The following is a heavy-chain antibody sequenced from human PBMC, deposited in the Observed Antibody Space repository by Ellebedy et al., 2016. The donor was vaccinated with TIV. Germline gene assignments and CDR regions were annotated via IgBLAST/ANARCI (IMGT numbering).Heavy chain of an antibody. V-gene: IGHV3-7*03. Sequence: PGGSLRLSCAVSGFTFSNYWMSWVRLAPGRGLDWVANIRPDGSEEQYVYSVKGRFTVSRDNAKNSLYLQMNSLRAEDTAVYYCARESRSSSGYWGQGTLVTVSS. CDR1: GFTFSNYW. CDR2: IRPDGSEE. D-gene: IGHD6-19*01. CDR3: ARESRSSSGY. J-gene: IGHJ4*02.